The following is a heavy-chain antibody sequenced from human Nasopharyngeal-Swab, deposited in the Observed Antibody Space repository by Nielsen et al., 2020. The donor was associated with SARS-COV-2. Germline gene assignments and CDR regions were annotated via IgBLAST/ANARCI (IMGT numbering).Heavy chain of an antibody. D-gene: IGHD2-2*01. Sequence: ASVKVSCKASGYTFTSYGISWVRQAPGQGLEWMGWISVYNGNTNYVQNLQGRVTMTTDTSTSTAYMELRSLRSGDTAVYYCARFSPPLYCNSPTCLATWFDPWGQGTLVTVSS. J-gene: IGHJ5*02. V-gene: IGHV1-18*01. CDR2: ISVYNGNT. CDR3: ARFSPPLYCNSPTCLATWFDP. CDR1: GYTFTSYG.